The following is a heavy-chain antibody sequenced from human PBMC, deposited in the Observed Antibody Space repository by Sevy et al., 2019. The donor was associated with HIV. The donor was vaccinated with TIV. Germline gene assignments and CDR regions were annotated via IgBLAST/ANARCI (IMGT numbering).Heavy chain of an antibody. V-gene: IGHV1-24*01. D-gene: IGHD3-22*01. J-gene: IGHJ4*02. CDR3: AITKDYYDNSGSPFDY. Sequence: AAVKVSCKVSGYTLTKLAMHWVRQAPRKGLERMGTFDPEDGETIYPQKFQGRVTMSEDTSIDAAYMELSSLRSEDTAVFYCAITKDYYDNSGSPFDYWGQGTLVTVSS. CDR1: GYTLTKLA. CDR2: FDPEDGET.